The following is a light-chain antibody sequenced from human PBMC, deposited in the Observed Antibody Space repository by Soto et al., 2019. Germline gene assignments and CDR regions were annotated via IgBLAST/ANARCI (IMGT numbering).Light chain of an antibody. CDR2: EVT. V-gene: IGLV2-8*01. CDR1: SSDVGGY. Sequence: QSALTQPPSASGSPGQSVTISCTGTSSDVGGYVSWYQQHPGKAPKLMIYEVTKRPSGVPDRFSGSKSGNTASLTVSGFQAEDEADYYCSSYAGSNTDVVFGGGTKLTVL. J-gene: IGLJ2*01. CDR3: SSYAGSNTDVV.